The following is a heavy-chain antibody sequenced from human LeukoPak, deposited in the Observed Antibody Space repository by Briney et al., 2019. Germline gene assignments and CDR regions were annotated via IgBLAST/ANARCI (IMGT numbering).Heavy chain of an antibody. J-gene: IGHJ4*02. CDR1: GFTVSSNY. D-gene: IGHD1-26*01. CDR2: IYSGGST. Sequence: GGSLRLSCAASGFTVSSNYMSWVRQAPGKGLEWVSLIYSGGSTYYADSVKGRFTISRDNSKNTLYLQMNSLRAEDTAVYYCVRDFLPLVGATPKNDYWGQGTLVTVSS. V-gene: IGHV3-53*01. CDR3: VRDFLPLVGATPKNDY.